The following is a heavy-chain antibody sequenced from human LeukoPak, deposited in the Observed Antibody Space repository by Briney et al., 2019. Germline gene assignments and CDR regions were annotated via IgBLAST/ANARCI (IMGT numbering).Heavy chain of an antibody. CDR1: GFTFSSYA. Sequence: GGSLRLSCAASGFTFSSYAMTWVRPAPGKGLGWVSTSDSGGNTYYADSVAGRFTISRRNSRDTLYLQMNSLRADDTAVYFCARGGFLGPDYWGQGTLVTVSS. D-gene: IGHD3-16*01. J-gene: IGHJ4*02. CDR3: ARGGFLGPDY. V-gene: IGHV3-23*01. CDR2: SDSGGNT.